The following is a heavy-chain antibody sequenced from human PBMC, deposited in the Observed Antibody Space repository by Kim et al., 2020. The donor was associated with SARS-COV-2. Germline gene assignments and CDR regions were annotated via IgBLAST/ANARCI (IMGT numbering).Heavy chain of an antibody. Sequence: GGSLRLSCAASGFTFSRYGMHWVRQAPGKGLEWVAVIWYDESKKYYANSVRGRFTISRDNSKNILFLQMNSLRADDTAVYYCASAYGDYGLDYWGQGTLV. D-gene: IGHD4-17*01. V-gene: IGHV3-33*01. CDR3: ASAYGDYGLDY. J-gene: IGHJ4*02. CDR2: IWYDESKK. CDR1: GFTFSRYG.